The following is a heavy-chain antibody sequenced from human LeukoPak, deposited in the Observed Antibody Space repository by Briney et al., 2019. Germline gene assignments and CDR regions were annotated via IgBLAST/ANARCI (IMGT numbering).Heavy chain of an antibody. D-gene: IGHD3-22*01. J-gene: IGHJ4*02. V-gene: IGHV1-69*06. CDR2: IIPTFGTA. CDR1: GGTFSSYA. Sequence: ASVKVSCKASGGTFSSYAIRWVRQAPGQGLEWMGGIIPTFGTANYAQKFQGRVTITADKSTSTAYMELSSLRSEDTAVYYRARDLEGYDSSGYYYGRYFDYWGQGTLVTVSS. CDR3: ARDLEGYDSSGYYYGRYFDY.